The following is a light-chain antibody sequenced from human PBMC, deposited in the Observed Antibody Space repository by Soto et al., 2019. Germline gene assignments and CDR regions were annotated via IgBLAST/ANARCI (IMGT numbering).Light chain of an antibody. CDR1: VLAKKY. CDR2: KDS. V-gene: IGLV3-27*01. Sequence: SYELTQPSSVSVSPGQTARITCSGDVLAKKYARWFQQKPGQAPVLVIYKDSERPSGIPERFSGSSSGTTVTLTISGAQVDDEADFYCYSAVDNNLVGFGGGTKLTVL. J-gene: IGLJ2*01. CDR3: YSAVDNNLVG.